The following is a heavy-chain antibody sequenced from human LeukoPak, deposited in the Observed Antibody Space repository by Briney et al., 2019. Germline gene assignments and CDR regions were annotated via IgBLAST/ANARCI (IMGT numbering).Heavy chain of an antibody. CDR1: GFTFSSYW. D-gene: IGHD3-3*01. CDR2: IKQDGSEK. CDR3: ARCRFLEWLLYSYYYMDV. V-gene: IGHV3-7*01. Sequence: GGSLRLSCAASGFTFSSYWMSWVRQAPGKGLEWVANIKQDGSEKYYVDSVKGRFTISRDNAKNSLYLQMNSLRAEDTAVYYCARCRFLEWLLYSYYYMDVWGKGATVTVSS. J-gene: IGHJ6*03.